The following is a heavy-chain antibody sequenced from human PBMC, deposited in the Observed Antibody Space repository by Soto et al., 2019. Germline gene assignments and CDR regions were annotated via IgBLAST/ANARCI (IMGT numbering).Heavy chain of an antibody. V-gene: IGHV1-2*02. D-gene: IGHD6-25*01. J-gene: IGHJ4*02. CDR2: INPHSGGT. CDR1: GYTFTGYY. CDR3: ARPLGKGGYNFDY. Sequence: GASVKVSCKTSGYTFTGYYMHWVRQAPGQGLEWLGWINPHSGGTNSAQKFEGRVTMTRDTSINTAYMELSRLRSDDTAVYYCARPLGKGGYNFDYWGQGALVTVSS.